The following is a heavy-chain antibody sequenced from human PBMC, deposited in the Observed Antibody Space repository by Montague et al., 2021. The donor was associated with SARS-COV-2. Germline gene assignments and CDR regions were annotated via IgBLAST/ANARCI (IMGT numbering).Heavy chain of an antibody. V-gene: IGHV4-4*07. CDR1: GDSISSYL. Sequence: SETLSLTCTVSGDSISSYLWYWVRQPAGKGLEWIGRIWTSWSTNYNPSLTSRVTVSVDTSKNQFSLSLTSVTAADTAVYYCGGWHLCPDDGMDVWGQGTTVTVSS. CDR3: GGWHLCPDDGMDV. CDR2: IWTSWST. J-gene: IGHJ6*02.